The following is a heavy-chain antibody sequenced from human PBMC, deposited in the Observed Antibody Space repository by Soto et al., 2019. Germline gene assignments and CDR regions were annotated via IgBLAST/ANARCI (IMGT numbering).Heavy chain of an antibody. J-gene: IGHJ6*02. V-gene: IGHV4-59*01. D-gene: IGHD4-17*01. CDR3: ARILTTVVTYYYYGMDV. CDR1: GGSISSYY. Sequence: SETLSLTCTVSGGSISSYYWSWIRQPPGKGLEWIGYIYYSGSTNYNPSLKSRVTISVDTSKNQFSLKLSSVTAADTAVYYCARILTTVVTYYYYGMDVWGQGTTVTVSS. CDR2: IYYSGST.